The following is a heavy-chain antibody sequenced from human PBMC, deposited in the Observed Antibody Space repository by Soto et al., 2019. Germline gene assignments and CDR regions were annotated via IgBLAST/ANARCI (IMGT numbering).Heavy chain of an antibody. CDR2: ISWNSGSI. D-gene: IGHD3-3*01. V-gene: IGHV3-9*01. Sequence: QLGGSLRLSCAASGFTFDDYAMHWVRQAPGKGLEWVSGISWNSGSIGYADSVKGRFTISRDNAKNSLYLQRNSLRAEDTALYYCAKDMAPPPRSYYDFWSGYYRDYYYYGMDVWGQGTTVTVSS. CDR3: AKDMAPPPRSYYDFWSGYYRDYYYYGMDV. J-gene: IGHJ6*02. CDR1: GFTFDDYA.